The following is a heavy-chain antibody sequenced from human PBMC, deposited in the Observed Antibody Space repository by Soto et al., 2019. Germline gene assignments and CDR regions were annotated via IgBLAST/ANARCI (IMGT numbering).Heavy chain of an antibody. CDR1: GYTFTSYG. CDR2: ISAYNGNT. Sequence: QVQLVQSGAEVKKPGASVKVSCKASGYTFTSYGISWVRQAPGQGLEWMGWISAYNGNTNYAQKLQGRVTMTTDTPTSTAYMELRSLRSDDTAVYYCARDRGYDFWSGTPPDAFDIWGQGTMVTVSS. J-gene: IGHJ3*02. V-gene: IGHV1-18*01. D-gene: IGHD3-3*01. CDR3: ARDRGYDFWSGTPPDAFDI.